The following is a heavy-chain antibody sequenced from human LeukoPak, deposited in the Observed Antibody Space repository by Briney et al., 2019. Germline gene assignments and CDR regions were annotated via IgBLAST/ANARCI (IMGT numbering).Heavy chain of an antibody. Sequence: SETLSLTCTVSGGSISSYYWSCIRQPPGKGLEWIGYINYSGSTNYNPSLKSRVTISVDTSKNQFSLKLSSVTAADTAVYYCARGMRYDILTGYRTAYYFDYWGQGTLVTVSS. CDR3: ARGMRYDILTGYRTAYYFDY. D-gene: IGHD3-9*01. J-gene: IGHJ4*02. CDR1: GGSISSYY. CDR2: INYSGST. V-gene: IGHV4-59*01.